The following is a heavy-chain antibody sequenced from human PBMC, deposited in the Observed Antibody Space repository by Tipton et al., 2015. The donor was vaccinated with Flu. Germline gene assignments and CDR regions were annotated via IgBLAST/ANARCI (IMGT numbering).Heavy chain of an antibody. CDR2: INHSGTT. D-gene: IGHD2/OR15-2a*01. J-gene: IGHJ5*01. CDR1: GYSISSGYY. CDR3: ARDRWEYIRGFDS. Sequence: TLSLTCAVSGYSISSGYYWGWIRQPPGKGLEWIGGINHSGTTYYNPSLKSRATISVDTSKNQFSLKLTSVTAADTAVYYCARDRWEYIRGFDSWGQGTLVTVSP. V-gene: IGHV4-38-2*02.